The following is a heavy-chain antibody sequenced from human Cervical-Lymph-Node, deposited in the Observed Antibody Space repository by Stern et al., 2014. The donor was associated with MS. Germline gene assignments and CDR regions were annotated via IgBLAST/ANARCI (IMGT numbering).Heavy chain of an antibody. D-gene: IGHD3-10*01. CDR3: ARDLVLLVGSQTYYSGLDV. CDR2: ISWDSGGV. J-gene: IGHJ6*02. CDR1: GFTFNDYV. Sequence: EVQLVESGGDLVQPGGSLRLSCAASGFTFNDYVIHWVRQAPEKGLEWVSGISWDSGGVAYADSVKGRFTISRDNAKNSVYLQMDSLRREDTALYYCARDLVLLVGSQTYYSGLDVWGQGTMVTVSS. V-gene: IGHV3-9*01.